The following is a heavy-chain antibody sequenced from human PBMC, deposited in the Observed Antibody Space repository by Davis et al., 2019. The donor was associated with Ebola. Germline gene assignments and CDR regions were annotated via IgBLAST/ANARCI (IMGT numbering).Heavy chain of an antibody. CDR2: INTGDGKI. CDR3: ARSIRELLTFDY. D-gene: IGHD1-26*01. J-gene: IGHJ4*02. Sequence: ASVKVSCKASGYTFINYAIHWVRQAPGQRLEWMGWINTGDGKIIYSENFQGRLTITRDTSASTAYMELSSLRSEDTAVYYCARSIRELLTFDYWGQGTLVTVSS. CDR1: GYTFINYA. V-gene: IGHV1-3*04.